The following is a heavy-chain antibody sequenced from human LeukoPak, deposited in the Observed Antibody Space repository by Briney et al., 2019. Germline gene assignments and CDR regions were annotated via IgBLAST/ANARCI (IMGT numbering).Heavy chain of an antibody. Sequence: GASVKVSCKDSGGTFSSYAISWVRQAPGQGLEWMGGIIPIFGTANYAQKFQGRVTITADESTSTAYMEPSSLRSEDTAVYYCARDSGGRRDGYNYYFDYWGQGTLVTVSS. V-gene: IGHV1-69*13. CDR3: ARDSGGRRDGYNYYFDY. J-gene: IGHJ4*02. D-gene: IGHD5-24*01. CDR1: GGTFSSYA. CDR2: IIPIFGTA.